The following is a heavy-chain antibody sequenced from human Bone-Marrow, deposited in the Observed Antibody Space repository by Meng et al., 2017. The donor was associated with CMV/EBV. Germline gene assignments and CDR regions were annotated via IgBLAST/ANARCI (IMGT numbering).Heavy chain of an antibody. CDR3: ARDLISSSWPYYYYYGMDV. CDR1: GGSISSYY. J-gene: IGHJ6*02. CDR2: IYYSGST. D-gene: IGHD6-13*01. V-gene: IGHV4-59*01. Sequence: SETLSLTCTVSGGSISSYYWSWIRQPPGKGLEWIGYIYYSGSTNYNPSLKSRVTISVDTSKNQFSLKLSSVTAADTAVYYCARDLISSSWPYYYYYGMDVWGQGTMVTVSS.